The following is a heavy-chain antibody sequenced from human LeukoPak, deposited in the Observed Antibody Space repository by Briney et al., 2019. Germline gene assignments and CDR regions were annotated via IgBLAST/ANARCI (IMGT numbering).Heavy chain of an antibody. CDR1: GFSFASYW. Sequence: GESLKISCKGSGFSFASYWIAWVRQMPGKGLEWMGIIFPGDSATIYSPSFQGQVTISADKSISTAYLQWSSLKASDTAIYYCARHSAQRWNNDYWGQGTLVTVSS. CDR3: ARHSAQRWNNDY. V-gene: IGHV5-51*01. J-gene: IGHJ4*02. CDR2: IFPGDSAT. D-gene: IGHD1/OR15-1a*01.